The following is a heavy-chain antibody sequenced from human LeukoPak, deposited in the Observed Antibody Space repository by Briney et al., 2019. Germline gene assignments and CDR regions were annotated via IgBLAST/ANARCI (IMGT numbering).Heavy chain of an antibody. J-gene: IGHJ5*02. CDR1: GFTFSSYG. CDR3: AKEGLTMVRGGMALSWFDP. Sequence: GGSLRLSCAASGFTFSSYGMHWVRQAPGKGLEWVAAISYDGRNKEYVDSVKGRFTISRDNSKNTVFLQMNSLRAEDTAVYYCAKEGLTMVRGGMALSWFDPWGQGTLVTVSS. CDR2: ISYDGRNK. V-gene: IGHV3-30*18. D-gene: IGHD3-10*01.